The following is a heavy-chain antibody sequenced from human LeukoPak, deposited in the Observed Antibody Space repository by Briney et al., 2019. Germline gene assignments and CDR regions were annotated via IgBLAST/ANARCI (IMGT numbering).Heavy chain of an antibody. CDR3: ARDRGTTSSSGWYFDP. CDR2: IWYDGSNK. CDR1: GFTFSNSG. D-gene: IGHD6-6*01. V-gene: IGHV3-33*01. Sequence: GRSLRLSCAASGFTFSNSGMHWVRQAPGKGLEWVATIWYDGSNKYYTDSVKGRFSISRDNSKNTLYLQMNSLRAEDTAVYYCARDRGTTSSSGWYFDPWGHGTLVTVSS. J-gene: IGHJ2*01.